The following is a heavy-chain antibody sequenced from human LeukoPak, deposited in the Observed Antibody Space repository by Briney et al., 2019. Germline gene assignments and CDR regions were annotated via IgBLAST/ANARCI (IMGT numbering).Heavy chain of an antibody. J-gene: IGHJ4*02. CDR1: GGSFSGYY. V-gene: IGHV4-34*01. Sequence: KPSETLSLTCAVYGGSFSGYYWSWIRQPPGKGLEWIGEINHSGSTNYNPSLKSRVTISVDTSKNQFSLKLSSVTAADTAVYYCARSGYSLAYWGQGTLVTVSS. CDR2: INHSGST. D-gene: IGHD5-18*01. CDR3: ARSGYSLAY.